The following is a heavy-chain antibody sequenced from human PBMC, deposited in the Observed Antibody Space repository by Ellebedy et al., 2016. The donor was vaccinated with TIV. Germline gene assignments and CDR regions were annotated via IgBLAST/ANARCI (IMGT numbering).Heavy chain of an antibody. CDR2: VSFDGSNQ. CDR1: GFSFSGYA. V-gene: IGHV3-30*04. J-gene: IGHJ4*02. Sequence: GESLKISCAASGFSFSGYAIHWVRQAPGKGLEWVAVVSFDGSNQFYADSVKGRFSISRDNYKNTVFLEMNSLRAEDTALYYCARDSDSYYDSSGYDSSFFDYWGQGTLVTVSA. CDR3: ARDSDSYYDSSGYDSSFFDY. D-gene: IGHD3-22*01.